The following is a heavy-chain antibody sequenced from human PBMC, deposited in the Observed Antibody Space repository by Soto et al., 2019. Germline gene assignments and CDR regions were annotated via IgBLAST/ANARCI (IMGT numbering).Heavy chain of an antibody. D-gene: IGHD3-10*01. V-gene: IGHV4-30-4*01. Sequence: LSLTCTVSGGSISSGDYYWSWIRQPPGKGLEWIGYIYYSGSTYYNPSLKSRVTISVDTSKNQFSLKLSSVTAADTAVYHCARVPGGGQYGMDVWGQGTTVTVSS. CDR1: GGSISSGDYY. CDR3: ARVPGGGQYGMDV. CDR2: IYYSGST. J-gene: IGHJ6*02.